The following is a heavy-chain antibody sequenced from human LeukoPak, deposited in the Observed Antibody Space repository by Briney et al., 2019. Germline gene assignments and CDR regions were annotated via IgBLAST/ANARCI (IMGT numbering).Heavy chain of an antibody. CDR2: IGTAGDT. D-gene: IGHD1-26*01. CDR3: AKTPSGSYYLFGHFDY. J-gene: IGHJ4*02. CDR1: GFTFSSYD. Sequence: GGSLRLSCAASGFTFSSYDMHWVRQATGKGLEWVSAIGTAGDTYYPGSVKGRFTISRENAKNSLYLQMNSLRAEDTAVYYCAKTPSGSYYLFGHFDYWGQGTLVTVSS. V-gene: IGHV3-13*01.